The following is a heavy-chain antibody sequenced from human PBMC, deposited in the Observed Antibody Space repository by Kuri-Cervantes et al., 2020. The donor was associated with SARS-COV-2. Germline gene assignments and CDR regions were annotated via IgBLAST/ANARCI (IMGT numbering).Heavy chain of an antibody. Sequence: SETLSLTCTVSGGSISSGSYYWSWIRQPAGKGLEWIGRICTSGSTNYNPSLKSRVTISVDTSKNQFSLKLSSVTAADTAVYYCASSGHKVAFDIWGQGTMVTVSS. CDR3: ASSGHKVAFDI. CDR1: GGSISSGSYY. J-gene: IGHJ3*02. CDR2: ICTSGST. D-gene: IGHD2-15*01. V-gene: IGHV4-61*02.